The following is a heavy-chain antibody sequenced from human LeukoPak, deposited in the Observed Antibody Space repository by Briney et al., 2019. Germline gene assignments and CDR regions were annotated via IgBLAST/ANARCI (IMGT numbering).Heavy chain of an antibody. J-gene: IGHJ6*03. CDR3: VRDYGYYSNHPYYYYYMDV. CDR2: ISAYNGNT. D-gene: IGHD4-11*01. Sequence: ASVKVSCKASGYTFTSYGISWVRQAPGQGLEWMGWISAYNGNTNYAQKLQGRVTMTTDTSTSTAYMELSSLRSEDTAVYYCVRDYGYYSNHPYYYYYMDVWGKGTTVTVSS. CDR1: GYTFTSYG. V-gene: IGHV1-18*01.